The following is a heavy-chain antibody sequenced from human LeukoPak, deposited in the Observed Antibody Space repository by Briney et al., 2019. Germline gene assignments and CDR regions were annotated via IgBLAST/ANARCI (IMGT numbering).Heavy chain of an antibody. CDR2: IYYSGST. Sequence: SETLSLTCAVSGYSISSGCYWSWIRQPPGKGLEWIGYIYYSGSTNYNPSLKSRVTISVDTSKNQFSLKLSSVTAADTAVYYCARDPGSGDAFDIWGQGTMVTVSS. V-gene: IGHV4-61*01. D-gene: IGHD2-15*01. J-gene: IGHJ3*02. CDR3: ARDPGSGDAFDI. CDR1: GYSISSGCY.